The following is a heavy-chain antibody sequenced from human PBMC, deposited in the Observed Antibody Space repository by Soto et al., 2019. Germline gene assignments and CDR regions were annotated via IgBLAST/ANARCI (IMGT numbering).Heavy chain of an antibody. D-gene: IGHD4-17*01. V-gene: IGHV3-66*01. J-gene: IGHJ1*01. CDR1: GFTVSSNY. Sequence: EVQLVESGGGLVQPGGSLRLSCAASGFTVSSNYMSWVRQAPGKGLEWVSVIYSGGSTYYADSVKGRFTISRDNFKNTLYLQMNSLRAEDTAVYYCARDFVHGAHPEYFQHWGQGTLVTVSS. CDR2: IYSGGST. CDR3: ARDFVHGAHPEYFQH.